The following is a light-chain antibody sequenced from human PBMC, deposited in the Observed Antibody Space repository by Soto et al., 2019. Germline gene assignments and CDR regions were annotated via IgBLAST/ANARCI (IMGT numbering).Light chain of an antibody. J-gene: IGLJ1*01. CDR1: SSDVGSYNY. V-gene: IGLV2-8*01. CDR2: EVS. CDR3: ATWDDSLDVHV. Sequence: QSALTQPPSASGSPGQSVTISCTGTSSDVGSYNYVSWYQQHPGKAPKLMIYEVSKRPSGVPDRFSGSKSGTSASLAISGLQSEDEAHYYCATWDDSLDVHVFGTGTKLTVL.